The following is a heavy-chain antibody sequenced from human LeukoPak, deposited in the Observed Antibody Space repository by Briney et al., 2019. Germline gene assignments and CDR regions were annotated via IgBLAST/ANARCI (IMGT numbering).Heavy chain of an antibody. CDR1: GGSISSGDYY. J-gene: IGHJ5*02. CDR2: IYYSGST. V-gene: IGHV4-30-4*01. CDR3: AREFYSNYGWFDP. Sequence: PSETLSLTCTVSGGSISSGDYYWSWIRQPPGKGLEWIGYIYYSGSTYYNPSLKSRVTISADTSKNQFSLRLSSVTAADTAVYYCAREFYSNYGWFDPWGQGTLVTVSS. D-gene: IGHD4-11*01.